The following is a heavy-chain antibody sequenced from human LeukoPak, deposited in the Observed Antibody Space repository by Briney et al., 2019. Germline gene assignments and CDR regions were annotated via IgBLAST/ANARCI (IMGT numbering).Heavy chain of an antibody. CDR3: AKDQRPYCSGGSCYSGVPDY. J-gene: IGHJ4*02. CDR1: GFTFSSYG. Sequence: GGSLRLSCAASGFTFSSYGMHWVRQAPGKGLEWVAVIWYDESNKYYADSVKGRFTISRDNSKNTLYLQMNSLRAEDTAVYYCAKDQRPYCSGGSCYSGVPDYWGQGTLVTVSS. V-gene: IGHV3-33*06. D-gene: IGHD2-15*01. CDR2: IWYDESNK.